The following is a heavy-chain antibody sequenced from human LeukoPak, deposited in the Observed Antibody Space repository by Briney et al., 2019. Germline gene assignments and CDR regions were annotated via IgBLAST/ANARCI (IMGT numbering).Heavy chain of an antibody. D-gene: IGHD5-12*01. CDR2: ISWNSGSI. Sequence: SLRLSCAASGFTFDEYAMHWVRQTPGKGLEWVSGISWNSGSIGYADSVKGRFTISRDNAKNSLYLQMNSLRAEDTALYYCAKDIGYSGYDYYFDYWGQGTLVTVSS. V-gene: IGHV3-9*01. CDR1: GFTFDEYA. CDR3: AKDIGYSGYDYYFDY. J-gene: IGHJ4*02.